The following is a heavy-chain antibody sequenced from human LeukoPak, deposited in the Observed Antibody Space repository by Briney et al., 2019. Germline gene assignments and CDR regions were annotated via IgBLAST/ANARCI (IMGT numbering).Heavy chain of an antibody. V-gene: IGHV4-59*01. CDR2: IYSSGST. Sequence: SETLSLTCNVSGGSIRGYYWSWIRQPPGKGLEWIGYIYSSGSTNYNPSLKSRVTMSVDTSKNQFSLKMSSVTAADTAVYFCARGGPPGYYYDYYMDVWGKGTTVTISS. J-gene: IGHJ6*03. CDR3: ARGGPPGYYYDYYMDV. CDR1: GGSIRGYY.